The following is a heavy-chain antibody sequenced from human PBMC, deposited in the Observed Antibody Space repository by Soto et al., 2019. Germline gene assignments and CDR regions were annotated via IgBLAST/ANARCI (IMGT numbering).Heavy chain of an antibody. Sequence: QITLKESGPTLVKPTQTLTLTCTFSGFSLSTSGVGVGWIRQPPGKALEWLALIYWDDDKRYSPSLKSRLTITKDTSKTQVVLTMTNMDPVDTATYYCAHRLEIAARPGYYFDYWGQGTLVTVSS. D-gene: IGHD6-6*01. V-gene: IGHV2-5*02. J-gene: IGHJ4*02. CDR3: AHRLEIAARPGYYFDY. CDR1: GFSLSTSGVG. CDR2: IYWDDDK.